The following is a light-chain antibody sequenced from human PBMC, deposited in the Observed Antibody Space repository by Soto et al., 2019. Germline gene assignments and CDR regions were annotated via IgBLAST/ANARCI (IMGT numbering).Light chain of an antibody. CDR3: LQDYNYPRT. Sequence: AIQVTQSPSSLSASVGDRVTITCRASQGIGNDLGWYQQKPGKAPKLLIYAASTLQSGVPSRFSGSGSGTDFTLTISSLQPEDFATYYCLQDYNYPRTFGQGTKVDIK. J-gene: IGKJ1*01. CDR2: AAS. CDR1: QGIGND. V-gene: IGKV1-6*01.